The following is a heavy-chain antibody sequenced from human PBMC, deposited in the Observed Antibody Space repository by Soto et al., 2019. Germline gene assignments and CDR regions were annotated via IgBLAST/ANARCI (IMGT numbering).Heavy chain of an antibody. V-gene: IGHV3-21*01. CDR1: GFSFTSYT. J-gene: IGHJ3*02. Sequence: EVQLVESGGGLVKPGGSLRVSCAASGFSFTSYTMNWVRQAPGKGLEWVASISAGGRSIYYADSLKGRSTVSRDNAKSSLYLLMNSLRADDTVVYHCARSTPGNPFDIWGQGTMVTVSS. CDR3: ARSTPGNPFDI. D-gene: IGHD3-10*01. CDR2: ISAGGRSI.